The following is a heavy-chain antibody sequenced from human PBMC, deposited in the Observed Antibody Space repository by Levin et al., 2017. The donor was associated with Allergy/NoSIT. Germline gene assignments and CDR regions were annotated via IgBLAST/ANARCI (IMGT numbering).Heavy chain of an antibody. D-gene: IGHD2-15*01. V-gene: IGHV3-30*04. J-gene: IGHJ3*02. Sequence: GGSLRLSCAASGFTFSSYAMHWVRQAPGKGLEWVAVISYDGSNKYYADSVKGRFTISRDNSKNTLYLQMNSLRAEDTAVYYCARPLGYCSGGSCYAENAFDIWGQGTMVTVSS. CDR1: GFTFSSYA. CDR3: ARPLGYCSGGSCYAENAFDI. CDR2: ISYDGSNK.